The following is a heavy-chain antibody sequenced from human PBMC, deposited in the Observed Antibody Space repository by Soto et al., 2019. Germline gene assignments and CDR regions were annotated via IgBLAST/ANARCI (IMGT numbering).Heavy chain of an antibody. V-gene: IGHV3-21*01. CDR1: GFTFSSYS. Sequence: EVQLVESGGGLVKPGGSLRLSCAASGFTFSSYSMNWVRQAPGKGLEWVSSISSSSSYIYYADSVKGRFTISRDNAKNSLYLQMNSLRAEDTAVYYCARDRIGGSRYNGCGAFDIWGQGTMVTVSS. J-gene: IGHJ3*02. D-gene: IGHD2-15*01. CDR2: ISSSSSYI. CDR3: ARDRIGGSRYNGCGAFDI.